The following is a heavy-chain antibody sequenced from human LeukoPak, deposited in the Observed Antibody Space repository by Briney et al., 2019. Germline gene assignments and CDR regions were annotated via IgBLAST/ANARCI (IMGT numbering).Heavy chain of an antibody. Sequence: ASVTVSFKASGYTFTSYAMHWVRQAPGQRLEWMGWINAGNGNTKYSQKFQGRVTITRDTPASTAYMELSSLRSEDTAVYYCARGGVLGPGSYWYFDLWGRGTLVTVSS. CDR1: GYTFTSYA. J-gene: IGHJ2*01. V-gene: IGHV1-3*01. CDR2: INAGNGNT. CDR3: ARGGVLGPGSYWYFDL. D-gene: IGHD2-8*02.